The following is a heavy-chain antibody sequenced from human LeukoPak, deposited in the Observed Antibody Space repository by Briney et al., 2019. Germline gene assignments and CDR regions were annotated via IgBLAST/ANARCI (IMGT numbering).Heavy chain of an antibody. Sequence: GESLKISCKGSGYSFTSYWIGWVRQMPGKGLEWMGIIYPGDSDTRYSPSFQGQVTISADKPISTAYLQWSSLKASDTAMYYCARHFPGYYYDSSGNDAFDIWGQGTMVTVSS. D-gene: IGHD3-22*01. V-gene: IGHV5-51*01. J-gene: IGHJ3*02. CDR2: IYPGDSDT. CDR3: ARHFPGYYYDSSGNDAFDI. CDR1: GYSFTSYW.